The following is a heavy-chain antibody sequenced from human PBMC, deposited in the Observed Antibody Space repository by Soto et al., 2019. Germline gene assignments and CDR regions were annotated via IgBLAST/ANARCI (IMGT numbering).Heavy chain of an antibody. Sequence: GGSLRLSCAASGLFFSDYDFSWIRQAPWKALECVAYISGTGDTKYYADSVTGRFTISRDNPKNSSYLKMNSLRPEDAAVYYCPIGWGHIYYKGLEVCGQGTTVTVCS. CDR2: ISGTGDTK. J-gene: IGHJ6*02. CDR1: GLFFSDYD. D-gene: IGHD2-21*01. CDR3: PIGWGHIYYKGLEV. V-gene: IGHV3-11*01.